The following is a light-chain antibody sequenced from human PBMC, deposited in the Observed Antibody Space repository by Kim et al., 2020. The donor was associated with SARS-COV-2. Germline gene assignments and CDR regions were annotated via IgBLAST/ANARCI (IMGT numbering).Light chain of an antibody. Sequence: AFGQTVRITCQGDSLRSDYASWYQQKPGQAPVLVIYGKNNRPSGIPDRFSGSSSGNTASLTITGAQAEEEADYYCNSRDSRGNHRVFGGGTQLTVL. CDR2: GKN. V-gene: IGLV3-19*01. J-gene: IGLJ3*02. CDR3: NSRDSRGNHRV. CDR1: SLRSDY.